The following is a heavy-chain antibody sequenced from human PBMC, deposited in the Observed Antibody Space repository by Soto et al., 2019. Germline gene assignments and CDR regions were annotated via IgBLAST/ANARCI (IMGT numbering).Heavy chain of an antibody. J-gene: IGHJ4*02. CDR2: ISYSGST. V-gene: IGHV4-59*01. CDR3: ARGTSWQLPFDY. CDR1: SDSISSYY. Sequence: SETLSLTGTVSSDSISSYYWSWIRQPPGKRLEWIGYISYSGSTDYNPSLKSRVTTSGDTSKNQFSLKVSSVTAADTAVYYCARGTSWQLPFDYWGQGTLVTVSS. D-gene: IGHD6-13*01.